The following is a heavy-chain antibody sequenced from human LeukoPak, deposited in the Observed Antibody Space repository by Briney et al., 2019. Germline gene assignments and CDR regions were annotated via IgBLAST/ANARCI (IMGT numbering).Heavy chain of an antibody. CDR1: GFTFSDYS. D-gene: IGHD2-2*01. CDR3: AREPLTAYCSSTSCYPGFDP. V-gene: IGHV4-4*08. Sequence: GSLRLSCAASGFTFSDYSMNWVRQAPGKGLEWIGRIYTSGSTNYNPSLKSRVTISVDTSKNQFSLKLSSVTAADTAVYYCAREPLTAYCSSTSCYPGFDPWGQGTLVTVSS. CDR2: IYTSGST. J-gene: IGHJ5*02.